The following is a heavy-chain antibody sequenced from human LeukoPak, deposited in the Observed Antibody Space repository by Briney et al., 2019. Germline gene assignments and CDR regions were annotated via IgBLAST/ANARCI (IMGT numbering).Heavy chain of an antibody. D-gene: IGHD6-13*01. V-gene: IGHV5-51*01. J-gene: IGHJ5*02. CDR3: ARRGPGSSWYLGNWFDP. CDR1: GYSFTSYW. CDR2: IYPGDSDT. Sequence: GESLKIPCKGSGYSFTSYWIGWVRQMPGKGLEWMGIIYPGDSDTRYSPSFQGQVTISADKSISTAYLQWSSLKASDTAMYYCARRGPGSSWYLGNWFDPWGQGTLVTVSS.